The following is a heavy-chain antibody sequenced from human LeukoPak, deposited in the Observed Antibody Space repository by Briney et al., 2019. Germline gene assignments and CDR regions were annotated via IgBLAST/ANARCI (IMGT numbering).Heavy chain of an antibody. J-gene: IGHJ4*02. V-gene: IGHV3-9*01. CDR2: ISWNSGSI. D-gene: IGHD6-13*01. Sequence: GRSLRLSCAASGFTFDNYAMHWVRQAPVRGLEWVSGISWNSGSIGYADSVKGRFTISRDNAKNSLYLQMNSLRAEDTALYYCAKDSTPGYSNNFDYWGQGTLVTVSS. CDR3: AKDSTPGYSNNFDY. CDR1: GFTFDNYA.